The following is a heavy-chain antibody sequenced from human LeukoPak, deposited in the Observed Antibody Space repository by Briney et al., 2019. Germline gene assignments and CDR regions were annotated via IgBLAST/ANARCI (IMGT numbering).Heavy chain of an antibody. CDR2: INPNSGGT. CDR1: GYSFTGYY. V-gene: IGHV1-2*02. Sequence: ASVKVSCKASGYSFTGYYMHWVRQAPGQGLEWMGWINPNSGGTNYAQKFQGRVTMTRDTSISTAYMELSRLRSDDTAVYYCARVTSEVPYSYDSSGQVLDYWGQGTLVTVSS. D-gene: IGHD3-22*01. CDR3: ARVTSEVPYSYDSSGQVLDY. J-gene: IGHJ4*02.